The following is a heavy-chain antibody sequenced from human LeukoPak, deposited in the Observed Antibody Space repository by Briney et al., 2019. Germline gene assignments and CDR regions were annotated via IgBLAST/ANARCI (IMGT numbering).Heavy chain of an antibody. Sequence: GGSLRLSCAASGFTFSNYGVNWVRQAPGKGLEWVSTITGSGGSTFYADSVKGRFTISRDNSMDTLYLQMSSLRAEDTAVYYCAKDRGRYYDSSGYYWGYYFDSWGQGILVTVST. CDR1: GFTFSNYG. D-gene: IGHD3-22*01. CDR3: AKDRGRYYDSSGYYWGYYFDS. CDR2: ITGSGGST. J-gene: IGHJ4*02. V-gene: IGHV3-23*01.